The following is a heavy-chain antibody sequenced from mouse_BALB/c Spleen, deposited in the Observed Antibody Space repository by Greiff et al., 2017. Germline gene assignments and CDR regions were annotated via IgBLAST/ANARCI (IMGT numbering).Heavy chain of an antibody. D-gene: IGHD1-1*01. Sequence: EVQLQESGPGLVKPSQSLSLTCSVTGYSITSGYYWNWIRQFPGNKLEWMGYISYDGSNNYNPSLKNRISITRDTSKNQFFLKLNSVTTEDTATYYCARGTYYEGFAYWGQGTLVTVSA. V-gene: IGHV3-6*02. CDR2: ISYDGSN. J-gene: IGHJ3*01. CDR3: ARGTYYEGFAY. CDR1: GYSITSGYY.